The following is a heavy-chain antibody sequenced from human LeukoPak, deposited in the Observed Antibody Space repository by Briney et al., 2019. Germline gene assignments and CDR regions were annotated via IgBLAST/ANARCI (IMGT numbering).Heavy chain of an antibody. CDR1: GYTFTSYY. CDR2: INPSGGST. Sequence: ASVKVSCKASGYTFTSYYMHWVRQAPGQGLEWMGIINPSGGSTSYAQKFQGRVTMTRDTSTSTVYMEPSSLRSEDTAVYYCARGPEGSWIQLWLLDYWGQGTLVTVSS. CDR3: ARGPEGSWIQLWLLDY. D-gene: IGHD5-18*01. J-gene: IGHJ4*02. V-gene: IGHV1-46*01.